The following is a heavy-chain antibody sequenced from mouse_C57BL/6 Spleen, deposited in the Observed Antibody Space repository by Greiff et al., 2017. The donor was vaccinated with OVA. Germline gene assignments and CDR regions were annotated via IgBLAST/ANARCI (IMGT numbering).Heavy chain of an antibody. CDR2: INPNNGGT. V-gene: IGHV1-22*01. J-gene: IGHJ4*01. D-gene: IGHD4-1*01. CDR3: ARWEYYAMDY. CDR1: GYTFTDYN. Sequence: EVQLVESGPELVKPGASVKMSCKASGYTFTDYNMHWVKQSHGKSLEWIGYINPNNGGTSYNQKFKGKATLTVNKSSSTAYMELRSLTSEDSAVYYCARWEYYAMDYWGQGTSVTVSS.